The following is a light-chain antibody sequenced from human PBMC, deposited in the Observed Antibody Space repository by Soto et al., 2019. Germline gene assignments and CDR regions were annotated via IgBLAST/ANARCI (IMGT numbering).Light chain of an antibody. V-gene: IGKV1-39*01. CDR2: AAS. CDR3: QQGYTSAIT. J-gene: IGKJ5*01. CDR1: QSIGKH. Sequence: QLTQSPSSLSASVGDRVTITCVTIQSIGKHINRYQLTPGKPHKFLIYAASNLQSGVPSRFSGSGSRTDFTLTVNSLQPENFATYYCQQGYTSAITFGQGTRLEI.